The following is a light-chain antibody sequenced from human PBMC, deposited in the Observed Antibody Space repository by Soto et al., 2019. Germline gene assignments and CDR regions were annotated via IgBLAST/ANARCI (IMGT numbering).Light chain of an antibody. V-gene: IGKV3-20*01. CDR3: QHYGETPLT. CDR1: HSVSRR. J-gene: IGKJ5*01. CDR2: GAS. Sequence: PGRRAALACRDSHSVSRRLAWYQHRPGQSPRLIISGASMRASGVPVRFSGSRSGTDFTLTISRLEPEDFAVYYCQHYGETPLTLGLGTRLEIK.